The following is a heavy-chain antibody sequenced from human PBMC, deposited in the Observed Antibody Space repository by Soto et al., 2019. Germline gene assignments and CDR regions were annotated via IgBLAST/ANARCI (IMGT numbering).Heavy chain of an antibody. Sequence: QVHLVQSGVEVKTPGASVKVSCQASGYTSFTYDISWLRQAPGQGLEWMGWISTYSGDTKYAQKFQGRVTMTTDTSTTTAYLELRSLRSDDTAVYYCARHHGPTTSENWFDPWGQGTLVTVSS. J-gene: IGHJ5*02. CDR3: ARHHGPTTSENWFDP. CDR2: ISTYSGDT. CDR1: GYTSFTYD. V-gene: IGHV1-18*01. D-gene: IGHD5-12*01.